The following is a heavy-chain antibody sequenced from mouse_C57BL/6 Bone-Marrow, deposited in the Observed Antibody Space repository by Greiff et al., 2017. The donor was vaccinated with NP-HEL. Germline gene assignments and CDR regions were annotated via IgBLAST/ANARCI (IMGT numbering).Heavy chain of an antibody. CDR3: ARHGYYGRGWFAY. V-gene: IGHV5-6*01. CDR1: GFTFSSYG. J-gene: IGHJ3*01. D-gene: IGHD1-1*01. CDR2: ISSGGSYT. Sequence: EVKLMESGGDLVKPGGFLKLSCAASGFTFSSYGMSWVRQTPDKRLEWVATISSGGSYTYYPDSVKGRFTISRDNAKNTLYLQMSSLKSEDTAMYYCARHGYYGRGWFAYWGQGTLVTVSA.